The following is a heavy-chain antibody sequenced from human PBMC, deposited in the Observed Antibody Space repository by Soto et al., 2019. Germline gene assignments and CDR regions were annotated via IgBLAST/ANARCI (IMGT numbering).Heavy chain of an antibody. CDR2: IRHDGSII. D-gene: IGHD6-19*01. Sequence: RGSLRLSCAASGFTFSTYWMHWVRQAPGKGLVWVSRIRHDGSIIGYADPVKGRFTISRDNSKNTLYLQMNSLRAEDTAVYYCAKDGDYIAVGSLGYWGQGTLVTVSS. J-gene: IGHJ4*02. CDR1: GFTFSTYW. CDR3: AKDGDYIAVGSLGY. V-gene: IGHV3-74*01.